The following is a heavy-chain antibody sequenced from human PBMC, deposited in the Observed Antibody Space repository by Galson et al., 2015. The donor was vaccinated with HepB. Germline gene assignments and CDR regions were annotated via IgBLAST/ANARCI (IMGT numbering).Heavy chain of an antibody. J-gene: IGHJ6*02. CDR2: ISSSGGST. V-gene: IGHV3-64*01. Sequence: SLRLSCAASGFTFSSYAMHWVRQAPGKGLEYVSAISSSGGSTYYANSVKGRFTISRDNSKNTLYLQMGSLRAEDMAVYYCARKNYGMDVWGQGTTVTVSS. CDR3: ARKNYGMDV. CDR1: GFTFSSYA.